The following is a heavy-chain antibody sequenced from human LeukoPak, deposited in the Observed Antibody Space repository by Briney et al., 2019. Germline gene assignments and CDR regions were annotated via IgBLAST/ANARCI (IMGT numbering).Heavy chain of an antibody. Sequence: GGSLRLSCAASGFTFSDYYMSWIHQAPGKGLEWVSYISSSGSTIYYADSVKGRFTISRDNSQNTLYLQMSSLRGEDTALYYCAKDRGMVGASVRAFDYWGQGTLVTVSS. CDR3: AKDRGMVGASVRAFDY. J-gene: IGHJ4*02. D-gene: IGHD1-26*01. CDR1: GFTFSDYY. CDR2: ISSSGSTI. V-gene: IGHV3-11*01.